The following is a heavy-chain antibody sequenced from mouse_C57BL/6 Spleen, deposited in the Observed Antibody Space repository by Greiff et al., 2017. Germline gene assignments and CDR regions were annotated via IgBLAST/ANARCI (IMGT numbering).Heavy chain of an antibody. Sequence: EVKLVESGGGLVKPGGSLKLSCAASGFTFSSYAMSWVRQTPEKRLEWVANISDGGSYTDYPDNVKGRFTISRDNAKNNLYLQMSHLKSEDTAMYYCAREGNYFDYWGQGTTLTVSS. J-gene: IGHJ2*01. CDR1: GFTFSSYA. CDR3: AREGNYFDY. V-gene: IGHV5-4*01. CDR2: ISDGGSYT.